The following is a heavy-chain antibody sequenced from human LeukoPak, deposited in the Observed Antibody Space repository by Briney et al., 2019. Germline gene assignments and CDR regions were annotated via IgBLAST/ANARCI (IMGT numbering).Heavy chain of an antibody. J-gene: IGHJ4*02. Sequence: PSETLSLTCTVSGGSISSYYWSWIRQPLGGGLEWIGNMDHSGSTNDNPSLKSRVTMSVDTSKNQFSLKLSSVTAADTAVYYCAKWGYYYDSSAYVAPTDDSWGQGTLVTVSS. CDR2: MDHSGST. V-gene: IGHV4-59*01. CDR1: GGSISSYY. CDR3: AKWGYYYDSSAYVAPTDDS. D-gene: IGHD3-22*01.